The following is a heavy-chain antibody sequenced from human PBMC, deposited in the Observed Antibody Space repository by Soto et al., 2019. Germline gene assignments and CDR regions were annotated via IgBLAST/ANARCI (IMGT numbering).Heavy chain of an antibody. CDR3: AKDDKRTNCWYHFEY. V-gene: IGHV3-23*01. Sequence: LRLSCAASGFNFSYFAMGWVRQAPGKGLEWVAVLNDRDDTTSYTDSVKGRFTISRDNSKNTLYLQMNSLRAEDKAVYYCAKDDKRTNCWYHFEYWGQGAMVTVYS. J-gene: IGHJ4*02. D-gene: IGHD6-13*01. CDR1: GFNFSYFA. CDR2: LNDRDDTT.